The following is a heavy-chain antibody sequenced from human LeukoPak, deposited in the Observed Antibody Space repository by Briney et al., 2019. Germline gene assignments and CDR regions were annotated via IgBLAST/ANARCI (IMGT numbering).Heavy chain of an antibody. Sequence: SETLSLTCTVSGGSISSGSYDWYWIRQPPGKGLEWIGSIYYSGSTYYNPSLKSRVTISVDTSKNQFSLKLSSVTAADTAVYYCARETCSGGSCENWFDPWGQGTLVTVSS. J-gene: IGHJ5*02. CDR1: GGSISSGSYD. CDR3: ARETCSGGSCENWFDP. CDR2: IYYSGST. D-gene: IGHD2-15*01. V-gene: IGHV4-39*07.